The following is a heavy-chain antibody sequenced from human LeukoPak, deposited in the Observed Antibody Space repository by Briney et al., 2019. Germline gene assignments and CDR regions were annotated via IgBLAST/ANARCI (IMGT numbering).Heavy chain of an antibody. CDR2: IYYSGST. J-gene: IGHJ3*02. Sequence: SETLSLTCTGSGGSISSYYWSWIRQPPGKGLEWIGYIYYSGSTSYNPSLKSRVTISVDTSKKQFSLKLSSVTAADTAFYYCARYIVSYPHDAFDIWGQGTMVTVSS. D-gene: IGHD1-26*01. CDR1: GGSISSYY. CDR3: ARYIVSYPHDAFDI. V-gene: IGHV4-59*01.